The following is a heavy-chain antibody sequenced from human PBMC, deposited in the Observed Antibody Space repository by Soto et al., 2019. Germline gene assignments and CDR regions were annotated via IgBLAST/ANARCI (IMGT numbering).Heavy chain of an antibody. V-gene: IGHV4-39*01. CDR2: VYYSGST. D-gene: IGHD2-15*01. Sequence: PSETLSLTCTVSGGSVSSSSYYWGWVRQPPGKGLEWVGSVYYSGSTYYNLSLESRVTISIDKSKSQFSLKLSSVTAADTAVYYCARHYPKTAVTVAATSNSWVNAFDIWGQGRMVTVSS. CDR1: GGSVSSSSYY. J-gene: IGHJ3*02. CDR3: ARHYPKTAVTVAATSNSWVNAFDI.